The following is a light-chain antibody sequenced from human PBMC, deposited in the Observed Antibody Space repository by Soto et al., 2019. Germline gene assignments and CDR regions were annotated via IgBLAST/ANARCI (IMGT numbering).Light chain of an antibody. CDR1: SSDVGAYNY. V-gene: IGLV2-14*01. J-gene: IGLJ2*01. CDR3: SAYTTTSNVV. CDR2: EVS. Sequence: QSALTQPASVSGSPGQSITISCTGTSSDVGAYNYVSWYQQHPGEAPKLMIYEVSNRPSGVSNRFSGSKSGNTASLTISGLRAEDEADYYCSAYTTTSNVVFGGGTKVTVL.